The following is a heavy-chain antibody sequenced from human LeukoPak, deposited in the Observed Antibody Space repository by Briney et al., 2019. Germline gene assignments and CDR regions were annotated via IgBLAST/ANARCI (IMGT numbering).Heavy chain of an antibody. CDR3: ARGVSVSDY. CDR2: IYHSGKT. Sequence: PSETLSLTCTVSGYSISMGYYWGWIRQPPGKGLEWIGSIYHSGKTYSNPSLSSRVTISVDTSKNQISLKLSSVTAADTAVYYCARGVSVSDYWGQGTLVTVSS. V-gene: IGHV4-38-2*02. CDR1: GYSISMGYY. J-gene: IGHJ4*02.